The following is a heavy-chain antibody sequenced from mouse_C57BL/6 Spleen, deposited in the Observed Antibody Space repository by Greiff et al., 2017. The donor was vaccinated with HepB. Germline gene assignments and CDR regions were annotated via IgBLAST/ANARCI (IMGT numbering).Heavy chain of an antibody. Sequence: EVKLVESGGGLVQPGGSLSLSCAASGFTFTDYYMSWVRQPPGKALEWLGFIRNKANGYTTEYSASVKGRFTISRANSQSILYLQMNALRAEDSATYYCASNRDYAMDYWGQGTSVTVSS. V-gene: IGHV7-3*01. J-gene: IGHJ4*01. CDR1: GFTFTDYY. CDR3: ASNRDYAMDY. CDR2: IRNKANGYTT.